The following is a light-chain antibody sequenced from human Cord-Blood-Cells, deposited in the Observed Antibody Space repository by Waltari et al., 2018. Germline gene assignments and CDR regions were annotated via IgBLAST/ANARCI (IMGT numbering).Light chain of an antibody. Sequence: AIQLTQSPSSLSASVGDRVTITCRASQGISSALAWYQQKSGKAPKLLIYDAPSLESGVPSRFSCSGSRTDFTLTISSLQPEDFATYYCQQFNNYLITFGQGTRLEIK. V-gene: IGKV1D-13*01. CDR1: QGISSA. CDR3: QQFNNYLIT. J-gene: IGKJ5*01. CDR2: DAP.